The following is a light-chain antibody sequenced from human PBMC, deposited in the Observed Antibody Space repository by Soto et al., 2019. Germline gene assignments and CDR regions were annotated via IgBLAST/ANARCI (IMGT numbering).Light chain of an antibody. CDR1: SGHSSYA. Sequence: PVLTQSPSASASLGASVKFTCTLSSGHSSYAIAWHQQQPEKGPRYLMKLNSDGSHNKGDGIPDRFSGSSSGAERYLTISSLQSEDEADYYCQTWETGSVIFGGGTKLTVL. CDR3: QTWETGSVI. V-gene: IGLV4-69*01. J-gene: IGLJ2*01. CDR2: LNSDGSH.